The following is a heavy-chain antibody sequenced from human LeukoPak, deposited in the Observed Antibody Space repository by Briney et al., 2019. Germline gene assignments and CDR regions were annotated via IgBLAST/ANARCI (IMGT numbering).Heavy chain of an antibody. J-gene: IGHJ4*02. D-gene: IGHD3-22*01. Sequence: GGSLRLSCAASGFTFSDYYMSWIRQAPGKGLEWVSYISSSGSTIYYADSVKGRFTISRDNSKNTLYLQMNSLRAEDTAVYYCATGDYYDSSGYPPRDYWGQGTLVTVSS. CDR3: ATGDYYDSSGYPPRDY. CDR1: GFTFSDYY. V-gene: IGHV3-11*04. CDR2: ISSSGSTI.